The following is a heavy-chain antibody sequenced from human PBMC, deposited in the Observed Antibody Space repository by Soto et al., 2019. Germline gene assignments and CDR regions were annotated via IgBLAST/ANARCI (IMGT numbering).Heavy chain of an antibody. D-gene: IGHD2-8*01. J-gene: IGHJ4*02. CDR1: GYTFTSYY. Sequence: QVQLVQSGAEVKKPGASVKISCKASGYTFTSYYMHWVRQAPGQGLEWMGIINPSGGSTNYAQKLKGGVAMTRDTSTSTVYMEHNSLRSEDTAVYYCARPPYPGCINAVCYPLDYWGQGTLVTVSS. CDR3: ARPPYPGCINAVCYPLDY. CDR2: INPSGGST. V-gene: IGHV1-46*01.